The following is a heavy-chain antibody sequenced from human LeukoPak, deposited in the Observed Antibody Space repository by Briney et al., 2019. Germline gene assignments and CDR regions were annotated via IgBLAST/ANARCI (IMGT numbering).Heavy chain of an antibody. V-gene: IGHV4-39*01. CDR1: GGSISSSSYY. Sequence: PSETLSLTXTVSGGSISSSSYYWGWIRQPPGKGLEWIGSIYYSGSTYYNPSLKSRVTISVDTSKNQFSLKLSSVTAADTAVYYCARTRRWPNFDYWGQGTLVTVSS. CDR3: ARTRRWPNFDY. J-gene: IGHJ4*02. CDR2: IYYSGST. D-gene: IGHD6-13*01.